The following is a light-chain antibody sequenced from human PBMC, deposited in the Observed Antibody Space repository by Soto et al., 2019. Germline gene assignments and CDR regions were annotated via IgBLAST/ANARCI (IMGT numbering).Light chain of an antibody. V-gene: IGKV1-39*01. CDR3: QQSYSTPT. CDR1: QSITTY. Sequence: DIQMTQSPSSLSASVGDRVTITCRASQSITTYLNWYQQKLGRAPKLLIYDASSLRSGVPSRFSGSGSGTDFTLTISSLQPEDFATYYCQQSYSTPTFGGGTKVEI. CDR2: DAS. J-gene: IGKJ4*01.